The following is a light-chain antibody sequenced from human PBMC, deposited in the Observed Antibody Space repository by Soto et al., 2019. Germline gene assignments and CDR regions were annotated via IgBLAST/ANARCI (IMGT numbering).Light chain of an antibody. CDR1: QSIRYY. CDR3: QNHNSYSQT. J-gene: IGKJ1*01. CDR2: GAS. V-gene: IGKV1-5*01. Sequence: DIQLTQSPPTLSASVGDRVTITCRASQSIRYYLAWYQQMPGKAPKLLIYGASSLQSGVPSRFSGSGSGTEFTLTISSLQTDDFATYFCQNHNSYSQTFGQGTKVEIK.